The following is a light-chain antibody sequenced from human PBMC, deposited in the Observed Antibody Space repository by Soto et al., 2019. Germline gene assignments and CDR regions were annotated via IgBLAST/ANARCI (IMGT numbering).Light chain of an antibody. CDR1: QDTSSA. CDR2: DAS. V-gene: IGKV1D-13*01. CDR3: RQFNDFPLT. J-gene: IGKJ4*01. Sequence: IQLTQSPSSLSASVGDRVTITCRAGQDTSSALAWYQQKPGKAPKLLLYDASSLDAGVPSRFSGSGSGTDFTLSITSLRPEDFATYYCRQFNDFPLTFGGGTKVQIK.